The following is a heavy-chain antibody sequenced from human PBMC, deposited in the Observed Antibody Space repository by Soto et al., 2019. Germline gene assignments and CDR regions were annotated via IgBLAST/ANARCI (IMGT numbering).Heavy chain of an antibody. CDR3: AGGYPADWSFDL. CDR1: GGSINTNTYF. CDR2: VYYSGTT. J-gene: IGHJ2*01. D-gene: IGHD3-22*01. V-gene: IGHV4-39*01. Sequence: HLQLQESVPGLVKPSETLSITCTVSGGSINTNTYFWGWIRQPPGKGLEWIGSVYYSGTTYSNPSLQSRLTISVDTSKNQCSLTLSSVTAADTAVYFCAGGYPADWSFDLWGRGSLVTVSS.